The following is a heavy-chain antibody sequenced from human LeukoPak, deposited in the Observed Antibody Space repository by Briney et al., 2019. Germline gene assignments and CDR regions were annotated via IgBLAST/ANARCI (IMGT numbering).Heavy chain of an antibody. CDR3: AKEMGSRSSLFYFDY. CDR1: GFTFSSYA. D-gene: IGHD3-10*01. CDR2: ISSNGGST. Sequence: GGSLRLSCAASGFTFSSYAMHWVRQAPGKGLEYVSAISSNGGSTYYANSVKGRFTISRDNSKNTLYLLVNTLRGEDTAVYYCAKEMGSRSSLFYFDYWGQGTLLTVSS. V-gene: IGHV3-64*01. J-gene: IGHJ4*02.